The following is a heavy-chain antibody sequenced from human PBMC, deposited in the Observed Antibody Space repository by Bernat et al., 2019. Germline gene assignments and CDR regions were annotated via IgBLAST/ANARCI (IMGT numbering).Heavy chain of an antibody. Sequence: QVQLQQSGPGLVKPSQTLSLTCAISGDSVSSNSAAWNWIRQSPSRGLEWLGRTYYRSKWYNDYAVSVKSRITINPDTSKNQFSLQLNSVTPEDTAVYYCARGSYNWNYRQDYYYGMDVWGQGTTVTVSS. J-gene: IGHJ6*02. CDR1: GDSVSSNSAA. D-gene: IGHD1-7*01. CDR2: TYYRSKWYN. CDR3: ARGSYNWNYRQDYYYGMDV. V-gene: IGHV6-1*01.